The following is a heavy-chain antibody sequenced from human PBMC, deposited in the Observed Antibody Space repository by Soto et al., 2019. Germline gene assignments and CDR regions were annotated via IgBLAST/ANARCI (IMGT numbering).Heavy chain of an antibody. CDR1: GGSISSSRYY. Sequence: ETLSLTCTVSGGSISSSRYYWGWIRQPPGKGLEWIGSIYYSGSTYYNPSLKSRVTISVDTSKNQFSLKLSSVTAADTAVYYCAGGDWYFDLWGRGTLVTVPQ. CDR3: AGGDWYFDL. V-gene: IGHV4-39*01. J-gene: IGHJ2*01. CDR2: IYYSGST.